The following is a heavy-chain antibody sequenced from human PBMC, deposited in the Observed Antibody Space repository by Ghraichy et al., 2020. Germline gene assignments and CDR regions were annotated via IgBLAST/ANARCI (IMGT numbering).Heavy chain of an antibody. CDR1: GGTFSSYA. CDR2: IIPIFGTA. Sequence: SVKVSCKASGGTFSSYAISWVRQAPGQGLEWMGWIIPIFGTANYAQKFQGRVTITADESTSTAYMELSSLRSEDTAVYYCARGSTIFGVVGYYYYGMDVWGQGTTVTVSS. D-gene: IGHD3-3*01. J-gene: IGHJ6*02. CDR3: ARGSTIFGVVGYYYYGMDV. V-gene: IGHV1-69*13.